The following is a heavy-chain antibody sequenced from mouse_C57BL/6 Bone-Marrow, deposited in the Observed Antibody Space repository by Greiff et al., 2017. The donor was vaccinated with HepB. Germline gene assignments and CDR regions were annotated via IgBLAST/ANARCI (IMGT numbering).Heavy chain of an antibody. CDR3: AGIYYYGRWFAY. CDR1: GYAFSSSW. CDR2: IYPGDGDT. D-gene: IGHD1-1*01. J-gene: IGHJ3*01. V-gene: IGHV1-82*01. Sequence: VQRVESGPELVKPGASVKISCKASGYAFSSSWMNWVKQRPGKGLEWIGRIYPGDGDTNYNGKFKGKATLTADKSSSTAYMQLSSLTSEDSAVYFCAGIYYYGRWFAYWGQGTLVTVSA.